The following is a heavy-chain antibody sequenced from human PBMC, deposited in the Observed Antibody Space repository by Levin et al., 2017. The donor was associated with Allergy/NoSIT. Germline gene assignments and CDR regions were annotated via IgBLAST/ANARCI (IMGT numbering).Heavy chain of an antibody. Sequence: GGSLRLSCAASGFTFSSYSMNWVRQAPGKGLEWVSSISSSSSYIYYADSVKGRFTISRDNAKNSLYLQMNSLRAEDTAVYYCAVAVAGTEPSFDYWGQGTLVTVSS. D-gene: IGHD6-19*01. J-gene: IGHJ4*02. CDR3: AVAVAGTEPSFDY. V-gene: IGHV3-21*01. CDR2: ISSSSSYI. CDR1: GFTFSSYS.